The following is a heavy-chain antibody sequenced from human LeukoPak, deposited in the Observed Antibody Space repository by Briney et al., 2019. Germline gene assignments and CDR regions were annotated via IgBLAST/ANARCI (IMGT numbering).Heavy chain of an antibody. D-gene: IGHD2-15*01. Sequence: GSSVKVSCKASGGTFSSYAISWVRQAPGQGLEWMGGIIPIFGTANYAQKFQGRVTMTEDTSTDTAYMELSSLRSEDTAVYYCATAARTSGYCSGGSCFQYYYYGMDVWGQGTTVTVSS. CDR1: GGTFSSYA. CDR3: ATAARTSGYCSGGSCFQYYYYGMDV. CDR2: IIPIFGTA. V-gene: IGHV1-69*06. J-gene: IGHJ6*02.